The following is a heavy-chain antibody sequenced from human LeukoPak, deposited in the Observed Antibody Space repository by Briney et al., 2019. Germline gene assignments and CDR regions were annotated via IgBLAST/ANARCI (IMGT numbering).Heavy chain of an antibody. D-gene: IGHD5-18*01. Sequence: PSETLSLTCTVSGGSISSSSYYWGWIRQPPGKGLEWIGSIYYSGSTYYNPSLKSRVTISVDTSKNQFSLKLSSVTAADTAVYYCASQSGYSYGFDYWGQGTLVTVSS. CDR3: ASQSGYSYGFDY. J-gene: IGHJ4*02. V-gene: IGHV4-39*07. CDR2: IYYSGST. CDR1: GGSISSSSYY.